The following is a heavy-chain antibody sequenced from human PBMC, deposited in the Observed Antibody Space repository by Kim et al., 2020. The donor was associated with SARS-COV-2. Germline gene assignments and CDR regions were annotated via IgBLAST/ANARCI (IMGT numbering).Heavy chain of an antibody. Sequence: SETLSLTCTVSGGSISSYYWSWIRQPPGKGLEWIGYIYYSGSTNYNPSLKSRVTISVDTSKNQFSLKLSSVTAADTAVYYCARHPSPSPGTMNDGAFDIWGQGTMVTVSS. CDR1: GGSISSYY. J-gene: IGHJ3*02. CDR2: IYYSGST. CDR3: ARHPSPSPGTMNDGAFDI. D-gene: IGHD1-1*01. V-gene: IGHV4-59*08.